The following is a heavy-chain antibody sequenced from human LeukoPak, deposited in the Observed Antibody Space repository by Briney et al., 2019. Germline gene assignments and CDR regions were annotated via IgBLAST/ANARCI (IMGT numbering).Heavy chain of an antibody. V-gene: IGHV3-30*04. J-gene: IGHJ4*02. Sequence: PGGSLRLSCAASGFTFSSYAIHWVRQAPGKGLEWVAGIWGDGNRQYYTESVRGRFTISRDNSRNAAYLEMSSLRVDDTAIYYCARGRWIDCWGQGALVTVSS. CDR2: IWGDGNRQ. CDR3: ARGRWIDC. D-gene: IGHD4-23*01. CDR1: GFTFSSYA.